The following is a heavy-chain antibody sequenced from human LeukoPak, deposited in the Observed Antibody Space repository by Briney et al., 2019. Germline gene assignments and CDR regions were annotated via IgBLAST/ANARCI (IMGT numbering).Heavy chain of an antibody. CDR2: IYYSGST. D-gene: IGHD1-26*01. V-gene: IGHV4-59*08. Sequence: SETLSLTCTVSGGSISSYYWSWIRQPPGKGLEWIGYIYYSGSTNYNPSLKSRVTISVDTSKNQFSLKLSSVTAADTAVYYCARYSGSPRGLDYWGQGTLVTVSS. CDR1: GGSISSYY. J-gene: IGHJ4*02. CDR3: ARYSGSPRGLDY.